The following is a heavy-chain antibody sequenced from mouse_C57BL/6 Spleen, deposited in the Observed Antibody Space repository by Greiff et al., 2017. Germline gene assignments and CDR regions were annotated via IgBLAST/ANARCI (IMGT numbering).Heavy chain of an antibody. CDR2: IDPENGDT. V-gene: IGHV14-4*01. D-gene: IGHD2-1*01. CDR3: TFYGNYTAY. J-gene: IGHJ3*01. CDR1: GFNIKDDY. Sequence: LKQSGAELVRPGASVKLSCTASGFNIKDDYMHWVKQRPEQGLEWIGWIDPENGDTEYASKFQGKATITADTSSNTAYLQLSSLTSEDTAVYYCTFYGNYTAYWGQGTLVTVSA.